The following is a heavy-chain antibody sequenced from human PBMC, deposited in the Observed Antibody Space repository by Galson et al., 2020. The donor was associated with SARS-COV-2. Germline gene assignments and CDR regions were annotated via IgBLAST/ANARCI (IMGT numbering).Heavy chain of an antibody. CDR1: GFTFSSYA. CDR3: ARVPFSSSMSHAFDI. D-gene: IGHD6-6*01. V-gene: IGHV3-30-3*01. CDR2: ISYDGSNK. J-gene: IGHJ3*02. Sequence: GGSLRLSCAASGFTFSSYAMHWVRQAPGKGLEWVAVISYDGSNKYYADSVKGRFTISRDNSKNTLYLQMNSLRAEDTAVYYCARVPFSSSMSHAFDIWGQGTMVTVSS.